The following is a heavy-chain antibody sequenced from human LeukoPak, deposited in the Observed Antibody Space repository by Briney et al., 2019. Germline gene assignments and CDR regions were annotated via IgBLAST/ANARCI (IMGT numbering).Heavy chain of an antibody. CDR3: ARQYCSSTSCQFVGHGMDV. V-gene: IGHV1-8*01. Sequence: ASVKVSCKASGYTFTSYDINWVRQATGRGLEWMGWMNPNSGNTGYAQKFQGRVTMTRNTSISTAYMELSSLRSEDTAVYYCARQYCSSTSCQFVGHGMDVWGQGTTVTVSS. D-gene: IGHD2-2*01. J-gene: IGHJ6*02. CDR2: MNPNSGNT. CDR1: GYTFTSYD.